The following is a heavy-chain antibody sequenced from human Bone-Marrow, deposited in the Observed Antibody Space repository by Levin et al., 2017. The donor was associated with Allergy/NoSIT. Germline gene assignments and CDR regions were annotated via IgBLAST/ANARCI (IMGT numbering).Heavy chain of an antibody. CDR2: IRTEAHGVPT. D-gene: IGHD3-9*01. CDR1: GFNFGDYA. J-gene: IGHJ3*01. CDR3: TRSLFAYDFVTTL. V-gene: IGHV3-49*03. Sequence: GESLKISCTGSGFNFGDYALSWFRQAPGKGLEWVGFIRTEAHGVPTLYGASVQGRFTISRDDSKSIAYLQMSSLKTEDTAMYYCTRSLFAYDFVTTLWGQGTMVTVSS.